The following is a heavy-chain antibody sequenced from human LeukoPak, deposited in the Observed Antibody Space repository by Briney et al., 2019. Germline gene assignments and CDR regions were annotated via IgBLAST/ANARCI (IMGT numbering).Heavy chain of an antibody. CDR1: GFTFSSYW. D-gene: IGHD3-22*01. Sequence: PGGSLRLSCAASGFTFSSYWMSWVRQAPGKGLEWVANIKQDGSEKYYVDSVKGRFTISRDNAKNSLYLQMNSLRAEDTAVYYCARDAYYYDSSGYYPNFDYWGQGTLVTVSS. CDR3: ARDAYYYDSSGYYPNFDY. J-gene: IGHJ4*02. V-gene: IGHV3-7*03. CDR2: IKQDGSEK.